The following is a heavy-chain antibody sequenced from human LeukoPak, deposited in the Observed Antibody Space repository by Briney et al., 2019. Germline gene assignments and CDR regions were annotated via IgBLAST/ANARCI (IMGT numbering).Heavy chain of an antibody. CDR3: ARGRYSSGWFKKGWFDP. CDR1: GGSFSGYY. Sequence: SETLSLTCAVYGGSFSGYYWSWIRQPPGKGLEWIGEINHSGSTNYNPSLKSRVTISVDTSKNQFSLKLSSVTAADTAVYYCARGRYSSGWFKKGWFDPWGQGTLVTVSS. V-gene: IGHV4-34*01. CDR2: INHSGST. D-gene: IGHD6-19*01. J-gene: IGHJ5*02.